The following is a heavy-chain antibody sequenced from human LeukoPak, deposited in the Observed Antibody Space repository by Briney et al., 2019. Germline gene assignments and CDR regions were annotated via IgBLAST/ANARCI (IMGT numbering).Heavy chain of an antibody. J-gene: IGHJ4*02. CDR3: ARDSWPEVVRFDY. CDR1: GYSISSGYY. Sequence: SETLSLTCTVSGYSISSGYYWDWIRQPPGKGLEWIGSIYHGGSTYYNPSLRSRVTISVDTSKNQFSLRVTSVTAADTAVYYCARDSWPEVVRFDYWGQGISVTVSS. V-gene: IGHV4-38-2*02. CDR2: IYHGGST. D-gene: IGHD1-14*01.